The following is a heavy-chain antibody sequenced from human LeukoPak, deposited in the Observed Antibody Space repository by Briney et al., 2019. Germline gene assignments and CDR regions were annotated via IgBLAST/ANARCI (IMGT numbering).Heavy chain of an antibody. CDR2: ISSNGCST. D-gene: IGHD3-22*01. CDR3: ARYYYDSSGYYYDY. CDR1: GFPFSSYA. J-gene: IGHJ4*02. V-gene: IGHV3-64*01. Sequence: PGGSLRLSCAASGFPFSSYAMHWVRQAPGKGLEYVSAISSNGCSTYYANSVKGRFTISRDNSKNTLYLQMGSLRAEDMAVYYCARYYYDSSGYYYDYWGQGTLVSVSS.